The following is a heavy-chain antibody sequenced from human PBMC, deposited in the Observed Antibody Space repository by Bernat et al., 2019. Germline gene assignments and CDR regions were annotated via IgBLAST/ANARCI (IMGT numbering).Heavy chain of an antibody. D-gene: IGHD4-17*01. V-gene: IGHV4-39*01. CDR1: GGSVSITSSY. CDR2: VYYSGTT. J-gene: IGHJ6*03. Sequence: QMQLEESGPGLLKPSETLSLNCSVSGGSVSITSSYWGWVRQPPGEGLEWIGTVYYSGTTNYNPSLRSRATISVDTSKNQFSLKLSSVTATDTAIYYCARRGGVTTDYDYRDVWGKGTTVIVS. CDR3: ARRGGVTTDYDYRDV.